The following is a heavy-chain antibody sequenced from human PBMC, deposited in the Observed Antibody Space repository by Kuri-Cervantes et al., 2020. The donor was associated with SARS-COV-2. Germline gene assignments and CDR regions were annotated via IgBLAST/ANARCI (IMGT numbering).Heavy chain of an antibody. J-gene: IGHJ4*02. CDR3: AREDRPSGRYDY. CDR2: IYASGTT. D-gene: IGHD1-26*01. Sequence: SQTLSLTCAVSGVSIGGGNYYWTWIRLPAGKGLEWVGYIYASGTTYYSPSLESRVSISVDTSKNHFSLKLSSVTAADTAVYYCAREDRPSGRYDYWGQGTLVTVSS. CDR1: GVSIGGGNYY. V-gene: IGHV4-61*09.